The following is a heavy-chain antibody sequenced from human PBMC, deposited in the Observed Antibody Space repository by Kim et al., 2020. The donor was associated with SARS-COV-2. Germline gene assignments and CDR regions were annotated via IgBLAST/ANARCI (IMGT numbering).Heavy chain of an antibody. Sequence: SVKDRFTIATDNSKNTLNLQMNSLGAEDTAVYYCAKDSWSSSGKENFDYWGQGTLVTVSS. D-gene: IGHD6-6*01. J-gene: IGHJ4*02. CDR3: AKDSWSSSGKENFDY. V-gene: IGHV3-30*02.